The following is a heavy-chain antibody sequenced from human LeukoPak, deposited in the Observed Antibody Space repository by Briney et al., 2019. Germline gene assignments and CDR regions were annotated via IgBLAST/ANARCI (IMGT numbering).Heavy chain of an antibody. Sequence: SETLSLTCTVSGGSISSSSYYWGWIRQPPGKGLEWIGSMYYSGNTSYNPSLKSRVTISVDTSKTQFSLKLSSVTAADTAVYYCAREGYGSGSYYAGANYWGQGTLVTVSS. D-gene: IGHD3-10*01. J-gene: IGHJ4*02. CDR2: MYYSGNT. CDR3: AREGYGSGSYYAGANY. CDR1: GGSISSSSYY. V-gene: IGHV4-39*07.